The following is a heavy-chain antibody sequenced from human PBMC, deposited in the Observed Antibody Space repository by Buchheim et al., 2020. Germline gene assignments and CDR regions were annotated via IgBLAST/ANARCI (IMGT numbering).Heavy chain of an antibody. CDR2: IYTSGST. CDR1: GGSISSGSYY. CDR3: ARGLVAATNGWFDP. J-gene: IGHJ5*02. D-gene: IGHD2-15*01. V-gene: IGHV4-61*02. Sequence: QVQLQESGPGLVKPSQTLSLTCTVSGGSISSGSYYWSWIRQPAGKGLEWIGRIYTSGSTNYNPSLKSRVTISVDPSKKQFSLKLSSVTAADTAVYYCARGLVAATNGWFDPWGQGTL.